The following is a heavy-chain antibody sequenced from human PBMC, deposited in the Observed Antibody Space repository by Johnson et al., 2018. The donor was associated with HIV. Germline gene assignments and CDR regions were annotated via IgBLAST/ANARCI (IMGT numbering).Heavy chain of an antibody. Sequence: VQLVESGGGLVQPGGSLRLSCAASGFTFSSYEMNWVRQAPGKGLEWVSYISSSGSTIYYADSVKGRFTVSRDNAKNSFYLQMNSLRAEDTAVYYCARSVNAGRPFDIWGQGTLVTVSS. CDR3: ARSVNAGRPFDI. D-gene: IGHD2-8*01. J-gene: IGHJ3*02. CDR2: ISSSGSTI. CDR1: GFTFSSYE. V-gene: IGHV3-48*03.